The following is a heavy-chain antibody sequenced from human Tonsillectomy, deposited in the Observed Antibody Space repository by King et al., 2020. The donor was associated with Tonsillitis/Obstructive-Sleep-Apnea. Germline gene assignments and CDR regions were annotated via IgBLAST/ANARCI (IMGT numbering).Heavy chain of an antibody. CDR1: GYTFSSYY. V-gene: IGHV1-46*01. CDR2: INSSGGST. CDR3: ARGTADGPSFDY. Sequence: VQLVESGAEVKKTGASVKVSCKASGYTFSSYYMHWVRQAPGQGLEWMGIINSSGGSTIYAQKFQGRVTMTRDTSTSTVYMDLRRLRSEDTALYYCARGTADGPSFDYWGQGTLVTVSS. D-gene: IGHD6-13*01. J-gene: IGHJ4*02.